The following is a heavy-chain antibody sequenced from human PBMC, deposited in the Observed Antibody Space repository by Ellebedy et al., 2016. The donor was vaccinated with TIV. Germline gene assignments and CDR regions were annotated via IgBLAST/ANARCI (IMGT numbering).Heavy chain of an antibody. D-gene: IGHD5-12*01. CDR2: IRQDGGDK. Sequence: PGGSLRLSCVASGFTFSNYWMNWVRQAPGKGLEWVANIRQDGGDKNYADSVRGRFTISRDNAKNSLYLQMNSLRAEDTDIYYCAREVPNGGYDSFYDYWGQGTLLTVSS. J-gene: IGHJ4*02. CDR3: AREVPNGGYDSFYDY. V-gene: IGHV3-7*01. CDR1: GFTFSNYW.